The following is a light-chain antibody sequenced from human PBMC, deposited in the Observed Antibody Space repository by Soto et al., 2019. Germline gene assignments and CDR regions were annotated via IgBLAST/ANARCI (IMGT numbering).Light chain of an antibody. CDR2: SNI. V-gene: IGLV1-44*01. Sequence: QPVLTQAPSASGTPGQRVTISCSGSDSNNVSNTVNWYQQLPGTAPKLLIYSNIQRPSGVPDRFSGSKSGTSASLAISGLQSEDEADYYCAAWDDSLNGYVFGTGTKVTVL. J-gene: IGLJ1*01. CDR3: AAWDDSLNGYV. CDR1: DSNNVSNT.